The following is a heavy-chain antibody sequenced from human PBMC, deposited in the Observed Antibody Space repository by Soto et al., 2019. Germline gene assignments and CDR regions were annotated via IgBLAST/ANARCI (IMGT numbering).Heavy chain of an antibody. CDR2: ISYDGSNK. CDR1: GFTFSSYG. J-gene: IGHJ4*02. CDR3: ANKAAADY. D-gene: IGHD6-13*01. Sequence: QVQLVESGGGVVQPGRSLRLSCAASGFTFSSYGMHWVRQAPGKGLEWVAVISYDGSNKYYADSVKGRFTISRDNSKNTLYLQMNSLRAEDTAVYYCANKAAADYWGQGTLVTVSS. V-gene: IGHV3-30*18.